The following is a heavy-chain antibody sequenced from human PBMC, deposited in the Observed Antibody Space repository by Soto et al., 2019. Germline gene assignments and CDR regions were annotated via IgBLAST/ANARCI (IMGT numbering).Heavy chain of an antibody. CDR3: AHGSGWLSDY. Sequence: QITLKESGPTLVKPTQTLTLTCTFSGFSLSSPAVGVNWIRQPPGKALEWLALIYWDDDKQYSPSLTSRLTITKDSTKNQVVLTITNVDPVDTATYYCAHGSGWLSDYWGQGTLVTVSS. J-gene: IGHJ4*02. V-gene: IGHV2-5*02. D-gene: IGHD6-19*01. CDR2: IYWDDDK. CDR1: GFSLSSPAVG.